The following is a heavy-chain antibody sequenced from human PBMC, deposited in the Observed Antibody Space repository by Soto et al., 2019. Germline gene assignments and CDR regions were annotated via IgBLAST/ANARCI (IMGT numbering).Heavy chain of an antibody. D-gene: IGHD6-13*01. CDR3: ARDLVIRDRWVFAAAATYYSYGMDV. CDR1: GDSVSSNSAA. V-gene: IGHV6-1*01. Sequence: PSQTLSLTCAISGDSVSSNSAAWNWIRQSPSRGLEWLGRTYYRSKWYNDYAVSVKSRITINPDTSKNQFSLQLNSVTPEDTAVYYCARDLVIRDRWVFAAAATYYSYGMDVWGQGTTVTVSS. CDR2: TYYRSKWYN. J-gene: IGHJ6*02.